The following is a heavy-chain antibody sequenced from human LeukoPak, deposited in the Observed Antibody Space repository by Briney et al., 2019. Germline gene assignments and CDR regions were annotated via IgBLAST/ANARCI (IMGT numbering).Heavy chain of an antibody. CDR2: ISSSSSYI. CDR3: ARDYVWGSYPNNFDY. J-gene: IGHJ4*02. Sequence: GGSLRLSCAASGFIFSTYWMSWVRQAPGKGLEWVSSISSSSSYIYYADSVKGRFTISRDNAKNSLYLQMNSLRAEDTAVYYCARDYVWGSYPNNFDYWGQGTLVTVSS. V-gene: IGHV3-21*01. D-gene: IGHD3-16*02. CDR1: GFIFSTYW.